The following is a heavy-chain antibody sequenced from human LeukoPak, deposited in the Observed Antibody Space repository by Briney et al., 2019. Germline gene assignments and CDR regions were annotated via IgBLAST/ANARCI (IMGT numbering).Heavy chain of an antibody. V-gene: IGHV3-21*01. CDR1: GITFSSYS. CDR3: ARVQAPIPYVSSWNDY. Sequence: PGGSLRLSCAASGITFSSYSMNWVRQAPGKGLEWVSSISSSSSYIYYADSVKGRFTISRDNAKNSLYLQMNSLRAEDTAVYYCARVQAPIPYVSSWNDYWGQGSLVTVSS. D-gene: IGHD6-13*01. CDR2: ISSSSSYI. J-gene: IGHJ4*02.